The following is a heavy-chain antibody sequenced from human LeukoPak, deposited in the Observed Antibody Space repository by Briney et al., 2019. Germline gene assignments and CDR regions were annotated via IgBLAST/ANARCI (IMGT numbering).Heavy chain of an antibody. CDR3: AKDRYFWSGYHDGY. V-gene: IGHV3-23*01. Sequence: GGSLRLSCAASGFTLSSYAMSWVRQAPGKGLEWVSGISGSGGGTYYVDSVKGRFTISRDSYRNTLYLYMNSLRAEDTAVYYCAKDRYFWSGYHDGYWGQGTLVTVSS. CDR1: GFTLSSYA. D-gene: IGHD3-3*01. CDR2: ISGSGGGT. J-gene: IGHJ4*02.